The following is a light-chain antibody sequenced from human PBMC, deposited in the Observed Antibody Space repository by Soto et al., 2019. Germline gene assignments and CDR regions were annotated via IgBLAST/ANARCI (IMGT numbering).Light chain of an antibody. CDR3: QKYYSTPRT. V-gene: IGKV4-1*01. Sequence: DIVMTQSPDSLTVSLCERATINCKSTRSVLYSSNNKNYLAWYQQKPGQPPKLLFYWESTRESGVPDRFSGSGSGTDLTLTISRLQAEDVAVYYCQKYYSTPRTFGQGTKVDIK. J-gene: IGKJ1*01. CDR2: WES. CDR1: RSVLYSSNNKNY.